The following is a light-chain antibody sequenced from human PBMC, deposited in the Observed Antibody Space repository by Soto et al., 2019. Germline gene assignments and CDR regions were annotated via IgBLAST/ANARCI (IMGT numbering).Light chain of an antibody. J-gene: IGKJ5*01. CDR2: GAS. Sequence: EIVMTQSPDTLYVSPVEGATLSCMASQSVRTKLAWYQQKAGQAPRLLIYGASTRATGIPDRFSGSGSGTEFTLTIRSLQSEDFAVYYCQQYNSWPPITFGQGTRREIK. V-gene: IGKV3-15*01. CDR3: QQYNSWPPIT. CDR1: QSVRTK.